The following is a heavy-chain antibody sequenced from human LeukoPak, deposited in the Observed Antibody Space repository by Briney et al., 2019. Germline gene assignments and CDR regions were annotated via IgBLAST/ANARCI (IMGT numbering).Heavy chain of an antibody. CDR1: GFTFSSYA. V-gene: IGHV3-30*04. Sequence: GGFLRLSCAASGFTFSSYAMHWVRQAPGKGLEWVAVISYDGSNKYYADSVKGRFTISRDNSKNTLYLQMNSLRAEDTAVYYCARDERWGQGTLVTVSS. CDR2: ISYDGSNK. J-gene: IGHJ4*02. CDR3: ARDER.